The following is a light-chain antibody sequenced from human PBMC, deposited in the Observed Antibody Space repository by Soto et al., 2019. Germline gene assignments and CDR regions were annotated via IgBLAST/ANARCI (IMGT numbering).Light chain of an antibody. J-gene: IGKJ1*01. CDR1: QSISSW. CDR3: QQYNSYSQT. Sequence: DIQMTQSPSTLSASVGDRVTITCRASQSISSWLAWYQQKPGKAPKLLIYDASSLESGVPSRFSGSGSGTEFTLTISSLQPDDFATYCCQQYNSYSQTFGQGTKVDIK. V-gene: IGKV1-5*01. CDR2: DAS.